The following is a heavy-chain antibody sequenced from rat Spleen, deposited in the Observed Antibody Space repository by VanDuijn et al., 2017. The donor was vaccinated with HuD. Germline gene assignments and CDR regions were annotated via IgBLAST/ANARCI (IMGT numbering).Heavy chain of an antibody. CDR3: VRRGYHPFDY. V-gene: IGHV2-16*01. D-gene: IGHD1-7*01. CDR1: GFSLSNSG. CDR2: TWSGGNT. J-gene: IGHJ2*01. Sequence: QVQLKESGPGLVQPSQTLSLTCTVSGFSLSNSGVIWVRQPPGKGLEWMGVTWSGGNTDYNSALKSRLSISRDTAKSQVVLKMNSLQTEDTAMYFCVRRGYHPFDYWGQGVMVTVSS.